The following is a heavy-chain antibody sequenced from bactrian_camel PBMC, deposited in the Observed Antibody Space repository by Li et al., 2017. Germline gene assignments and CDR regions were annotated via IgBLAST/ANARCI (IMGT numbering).Heavy chain of an antibody. V-gene: IGHV3S54*01. CDR2: IITRDGMT. CDR1: DYSDAVTC. J-gene: IGHJ4*01. D-gene: IGHD2*01. Sequence: QLVESGGGSVQTGGSLRLTCVTSDYSDAVTCLGWFRQGPGKQREEVAKIITRDGMTVYADTVKGRFTVSRDSAVNTLYLQMNKLKPEDTAMYYCAADPISYCSGGYWWVLDEYNYWGQGTQVTVS. CDR3: AADPISYCSGGYWWVLDEYNY.